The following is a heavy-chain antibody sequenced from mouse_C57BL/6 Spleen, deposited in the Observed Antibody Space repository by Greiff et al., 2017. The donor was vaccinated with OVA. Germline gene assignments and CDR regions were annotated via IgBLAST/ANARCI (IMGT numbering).Heavy chain of an antibody. Sequence: EVKLVESGGDLVKPGGSLKLSCAASGFTFSSYGMSWVRQTPDKRLEWVATISSGGSYTYYPDSVKGRFTISRDNAKNTLYLQMSSLKSEDTDMYYCARQMVKTKGADDDWGQGTTLTVSS. CDR1: GFTFSSYG. CDR3: ARQMVKTKGADDD. J-gene: IGHJ2*01. V-gene: IGHV5-6*02. D-gene: IGHD2-2*01. CDR2: ISSGGSYT.